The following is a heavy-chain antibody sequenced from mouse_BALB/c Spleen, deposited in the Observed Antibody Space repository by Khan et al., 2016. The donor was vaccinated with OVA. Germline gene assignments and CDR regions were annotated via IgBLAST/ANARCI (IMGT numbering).Heavy chain of an antibody. CDR3: TRRGYYYDSTYDWYFDV. Sequence: QVQLKQSGAELARPGASVKLSCKASGYTFTSYWINWVKQRPGQGLEWIGNIFPSDGYTNYNQKFRDKATLTVDKSSSTVYIQLSSPTSEDSVVYYCTRRGYYYDSTYDWYFDVWGAGTTVTVSS. J-gene: IGHJ1*01. CDR1: GYTFTSYW. V-gene: IGHV1S126*01. D-gene: IGHD1-1*01. CDR2: IFPSDGYT.